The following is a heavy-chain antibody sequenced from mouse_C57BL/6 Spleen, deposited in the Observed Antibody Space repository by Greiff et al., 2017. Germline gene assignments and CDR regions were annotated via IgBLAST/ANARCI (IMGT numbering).Heavy chain of an antibody. D-gene: IGHD4-1*01. CDR3: ARDRGSSVTGTGYFDD. V-gene: IGHV1-53*01. Sequence: QVQLQQPGTELVKPGASVKLSCKASGYTFTSYWMHWVKQRPGQGLEWIGNINPSNGGTNYNEKFKSKATLTVDKSSSTAYMQLSSLTSEDSAVYYCARDRGSSVTGTGYFDDWGQGTTLTVSS. CDR1: GYTFTSYW. CDR2: INPSNGGT. J-gene: IGHJ2*01.